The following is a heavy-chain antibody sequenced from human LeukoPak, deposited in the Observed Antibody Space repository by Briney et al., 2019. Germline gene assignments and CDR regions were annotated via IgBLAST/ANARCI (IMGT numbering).Heavy chain of an antibody. CDR1: GFTFSDYS. Sequence: GGSLRLSCAVSGFTFSDYSMNWVRQAPGKGLEWLSVISSNATYSHYADSMRGRFIVSRDNTKKSLYLQLSSLRVEDTAVYFCVRSGDYGDYGGSSDAFDVWGQGAMVTVSS. V-gene: IGHV3-21*01. J-gene: IGHJ3*01. CDR2: ISSNATYS. CDR3: VRSGDYGDYGGSSDAFDV. D-gene: IGHD4-17*01.